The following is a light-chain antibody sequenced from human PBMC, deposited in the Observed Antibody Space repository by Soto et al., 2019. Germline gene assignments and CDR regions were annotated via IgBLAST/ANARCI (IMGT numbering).Light chain of an antibody. Sequence: EIVLTQSPGTLSLSPGERATLSCRASQSVSTNLAWYQQKPGQAPRLLIYGASIRATDIPARFSGTGSGTEFTLTISSLQSEDFAVYYCQQYDNWPPLTFGLGTKVDIK. CDR2: GAS. V-gene: IGKV3-15*01. CDR1: QSVSTN. J-gene: IGKJ1*01. CDR3: QQYDNWPPLT.